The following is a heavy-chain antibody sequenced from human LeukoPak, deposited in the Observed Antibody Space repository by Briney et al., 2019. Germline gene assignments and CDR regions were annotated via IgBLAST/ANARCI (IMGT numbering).Heavy chain of an antibody. D-gene: IGHD6-13*01. CDR3: ARYSIAAAGKDY. J-gene: IGHJ4*02. CDR2: ISSSSSYI. V-gene: IGHV3-21*01. CDR1: GFTFSSYS. Sequence: GGSLGLSCAASGFTFSSYSMNWVRQAPGKGLEWVSSISSSSSYIYYADSVKGRFTISRDNAKNSLYLQMNSLRAEDTAVYYCARYSIAAAGKDYWGQGTLVTVSS.